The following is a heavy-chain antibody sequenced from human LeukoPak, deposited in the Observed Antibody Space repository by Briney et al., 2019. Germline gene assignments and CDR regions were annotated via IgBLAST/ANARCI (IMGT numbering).Heavy chain of an antibody. D-gene: IGHD2-15*01. Sequence: ASVKVSCKASGYTFTSYDINWVRQATGQGLEWMGWMNPNSGNTGYAQKFQGRVTMTRNTSISTAYMELSSLRSEDTAAYYCVVVAATDGVGYWGQGTLVTVSS. J-gene: IGHJ4*02. V-gene: IGHV1-8*01. CDR3: VVVAATDGVGY. CDR1: GYTFTSYD. CDR2: MNPNSGNT.